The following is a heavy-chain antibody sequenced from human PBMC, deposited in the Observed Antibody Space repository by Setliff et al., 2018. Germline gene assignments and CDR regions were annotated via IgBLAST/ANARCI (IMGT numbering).Heavy chain of an antibody. CDR1: GGSIRSSSYY. CDR3: ARRSNPGATIFSGAFDI. CDR2: IYYSGIT. D-gene: IGHD3-3*01. V-gene: IGHV4-39*01. J-gene: IGHJ3*02. Sequence: CTVSGGSIRSSSYYWGWIRQPPGQGLEWIAYIYYSGITYYNPSLKSRVTISVDTSKNQFSLKLSSVTAADTAVYYCARRSNPGATIFSGAFDIWGQGTMVTVSS.